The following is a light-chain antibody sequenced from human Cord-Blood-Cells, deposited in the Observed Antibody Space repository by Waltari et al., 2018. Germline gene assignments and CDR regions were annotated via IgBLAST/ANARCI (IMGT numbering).Light chain of an antibody. CDR1: SSDVGGYNY. CDR2: EVS. CDR3: SSYTSSSTLGV. V-gene: IGLV2-14*01. J-gene: IGLJ3*02. Sequence: QSALTQPASVSGSPGQSITISCTGTSSDVGGYNYVSWYQQHPGKAPKLMIYEVSNRPSGVSRLFSGSKAGNTASLTISGLQAEDGADYYCSSYTSSSTLGVFGGGTKLTVL.